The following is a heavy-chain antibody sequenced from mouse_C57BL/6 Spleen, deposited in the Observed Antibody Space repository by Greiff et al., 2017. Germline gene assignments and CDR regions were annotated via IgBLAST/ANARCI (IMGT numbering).Heavy chain of an antibody. CDR2: INPGSGGT. Sequence: VQGVESGAELVRPGTSVKVSCTASGYAFTNYLIEWVKQRPGQGLEWIGVINPGSGGTNYNEKFKGKATLTADKSSSTAYMQLSSLTSEDSAVYFCARYWSRAMDYWGQGTSVTVSS. V-gene: IGHV1-54*01. J-gene: IGHJ4*01. CDR3: ARYWSRAMDY. CDR1: GYAFTNYL.